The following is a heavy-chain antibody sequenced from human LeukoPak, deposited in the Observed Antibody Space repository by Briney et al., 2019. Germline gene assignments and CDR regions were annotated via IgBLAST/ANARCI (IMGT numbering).Heavy chain of an antibody. Sequence: GGSLRLSCAASGFSFSTHSMNWVRRAPGKGLVCVSRINSDGSNTNYADSVKGRFTISRDNAKNTLYLQMNSLRAEDTAVYYCARGKTPAVTTPFDYWGQGTLLTVSS. V-gene: IGHV3-74*01. D-gene: IGHD4-17*01. CDR3: ARGKTPAVTTPFDY. CDR1: GFSFSTHS. J-gene: IGHJ4*02. CDR2: INSDGSNT.